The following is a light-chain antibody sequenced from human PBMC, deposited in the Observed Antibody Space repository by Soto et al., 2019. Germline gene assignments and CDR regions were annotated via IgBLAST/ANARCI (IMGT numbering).Light chain of an antibody. Sequence: EIVLTQSPGTLSLSPWERAALSCRASQSVISSYLDWFQQKPYQTPRLLIYGASSRATGIPDRFSGSGSGRDFTLAVSRLEPEDLAVYYCQQYGTSLWTVGQGTKGDIK. CDR1: QSVISSY. J-gene: IGKJ1*01. CDR2: GAS. V-gene: IGKV3-20*01. CDR3: QQYGTSLWT.